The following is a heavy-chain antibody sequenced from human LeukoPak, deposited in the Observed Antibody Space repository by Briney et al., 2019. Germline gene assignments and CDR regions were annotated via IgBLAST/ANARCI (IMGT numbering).Heavy chain of an antibody. J-gene: IGHJ2*01. Sequence: SETLSLTCTVSGGSISSGDYYWSWIRQPPGKGLEWIGYIYYSGSIYYNPSLKSRVTISVDTSKNQFSLKLSSVTAADTAVYYCARVRWELLLSWYFDLWGRGTLVTVSS. D-gene: IGHD1-26*01. CDR2: IYYSGSI. V-gene: IGHV4-30-4*01. CDR3: ARVRWELLLSWYFDL. CDR1: GGSISSGDYY.